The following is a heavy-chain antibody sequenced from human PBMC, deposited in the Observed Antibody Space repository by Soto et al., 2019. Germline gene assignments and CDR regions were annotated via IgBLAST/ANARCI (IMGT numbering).Heavy chain of an antibody. CDR1: GDSVSGNTAS. CDR2: TYFRSKWYN. CDR3: AKGDNLGPKTGYAFDP. D-gene: IGHD5-12*01. Sequence: PSQPLSLTCAISGDSVSGNTASWSCIRQSPSRGLEWLGRTYFRSKWYNDYAVSVKSRIIINPDTSNNQFSLQLNSVTPEDTAVYFCAKGDNLGPKTGYAFDPWGQGIMVTVSS. J-gene: IGHJ5*02. V-gene: IGHV6-1*01.